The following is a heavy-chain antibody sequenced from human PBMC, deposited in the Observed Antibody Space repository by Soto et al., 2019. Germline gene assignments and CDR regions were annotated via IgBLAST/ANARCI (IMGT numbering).Heavy chain of an antibody. V-gene: IGHV3-30-3*01. CDR3: ARDRLRYFDWLFPSYYFDY. CDR2: ISYDGSNK. J-gene: IGHJ4*02. Sequence: QVQLVESGGGVVQPGRSLRLSCAASGFTFSSYAMHWVRQAPGKGLEWVSVISYDGSNKYYADSVKGRFTISRDNSKNTRYLQMHSLRAEDTAVYYCARDRLRYFDWLFPSYYFDYWGQGTLVTVSS. CDR1: GFTFSSYA. D-gene: IGHD3-9*01.